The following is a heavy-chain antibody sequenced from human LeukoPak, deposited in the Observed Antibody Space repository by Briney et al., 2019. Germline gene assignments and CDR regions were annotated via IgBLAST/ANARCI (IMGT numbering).Heavy chain of an antibody. CDR1: GGSISSSGFY. Sequence: SETLSLTCTVSGGSISSSGFYWGWIRQPPVKGLEWIGSIYYSGSTFYNPSLKSRVTISVDTSKNQFSLKLSSVTAADTAVYYCARDARAVPASPRAFDIWGQGTMVTVSS. V-gene: IGHV4-39*07. D-gene: IGHD2-2*01. CDR3: ARDARAVPASPRAFDI. CDR2: IYYSGST. J-gene: IGHJ3*02.